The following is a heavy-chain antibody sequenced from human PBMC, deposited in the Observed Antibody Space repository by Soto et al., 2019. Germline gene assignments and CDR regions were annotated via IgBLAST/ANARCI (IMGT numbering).Heavy chain of an antibody. J-gene: IGHJ4*02. D-gene: IGHD1-26*01. CDR1: GFTFSSYS. CDR2: ISSSSSYI. CDR3: ARDLPASGSYYVKAVDY. V-gene: IGHV3-21*01. Sequence: EVQLVESGGGLVKPGGSLRLSCAASGFTFSSYSMNWVRQAPGKGLEWVSSISSSSSYIYYADSVKGRFTISRDNAKNSLYLQMNSLRAEDTAVYYFARDLPASGSYYVKAVDYWGQGTLVTVSS.